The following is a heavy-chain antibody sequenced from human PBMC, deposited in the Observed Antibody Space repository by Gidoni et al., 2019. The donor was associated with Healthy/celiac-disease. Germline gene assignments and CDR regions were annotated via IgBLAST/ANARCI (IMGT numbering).Heavy chain of an antibody. J-gene: IGHJ5*02. CDR3: ARKVSPGSLNWFDP. CDR1: GGTFSSYA. V-gene: IGHV1-69*01. CDR2: IKPIFGTA. D-gene: IGHD1-26*01. Sequence: QVQLVQSGAEVKKPGSSVKVSCQASGGTFSSYAISWVLQAPGQGLEWMGGIKPIFGTANYAQKFQGRVTITADESTSTAYMELSSLRSEDTAVYYCARKVSPGSLNWFDPWGQGTLVTVSS.